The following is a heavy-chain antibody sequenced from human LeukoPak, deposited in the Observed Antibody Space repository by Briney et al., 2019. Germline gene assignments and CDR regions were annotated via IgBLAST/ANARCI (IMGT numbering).Heavy chain of an antibody. Sequence: PSETLSLTCAVYGGSFSGYYWSWIRQPPGKGLEWIGEINHSGSTNYNPSLKSRVTISVDTSKNQFSLKLSSVTAADTAAYYCARGHGAARPRYYYYYYMDVWGKGTTVTVSS. D-gene: IGHD6-6*01. CDR3: ARGHGAARPRYYYYYYMDV. CDR2: INHSGST. J-gene: IGHJ6*03. V-gene: IGHV4-34*01. CDR1: GGSFSGYY.